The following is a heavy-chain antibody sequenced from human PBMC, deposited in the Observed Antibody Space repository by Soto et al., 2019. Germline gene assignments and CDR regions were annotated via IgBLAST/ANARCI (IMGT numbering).Heavy chain of an antibody. CDR2: IYYSGST. Sequence: QVQLQESGPGLVKPSQTLSLTCTVSGGSISSGGYYWSWIRQHPGKGLEWIGYIYYSGSTYYNPSLKTRVTMXXDXSXTQFSLKLSSVTAADTAVYYCARGPVEMATIDYFDYWGQGTLVTVSS. V-gene: IGHV4-31*03. CDR1: GGSISSGGYY. CDR3: ARGPVEMATIDYFDY. J-gene: IGHJ4*02. D-gene: IGHD5-12*01.